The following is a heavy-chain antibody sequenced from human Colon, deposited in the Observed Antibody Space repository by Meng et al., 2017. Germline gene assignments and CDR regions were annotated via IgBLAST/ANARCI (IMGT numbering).Heavy chain of an antibody. Sequence: QVQLVESGGGVVQPGRSLRLSCAAYGFTFSSYGMHWVRQAPGKGLEWVAVITNDGSSKYYADSVKGRFTISRDNSKNTLNLQMNSLRAEDTAVYYCAKDRLDGYNYNFDYWGQGTLVTVSS. CDR3: AKDRLDGYNYNFDY. D-gene: IGHD5-24*01. J-gene: IGHJ4*02. V-gene: IGHV3-30*18. CDR1: GFTFSSYG. CDR2: ITNDGSSK.